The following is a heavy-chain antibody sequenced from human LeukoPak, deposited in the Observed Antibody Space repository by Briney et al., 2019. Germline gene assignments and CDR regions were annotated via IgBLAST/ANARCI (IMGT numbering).Heavy chain of an antibody. J-gene: IGHJ4*02. CDR2: IYSSGII. CDR3: ARVFDIAARPGIGY. V-gene: IGHV4-4*07. CDR1: GGSISNYY. D-gene: IGHD6-6*01. Sequence: SETLSLTCTVSGGSISNYYWSWIRQPAGKALEWIGRIYSSGIITYNPSLKSRVTMSVDTSKNQFSLKLSSVTAADTAVYYCARVFDIAARPGIGYWGQGTLVTVSS.